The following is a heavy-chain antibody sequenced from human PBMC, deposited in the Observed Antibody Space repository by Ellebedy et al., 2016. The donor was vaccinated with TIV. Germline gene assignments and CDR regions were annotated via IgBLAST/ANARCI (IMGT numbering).Heavy chain of an antibody. CDR1: GFTFSNYW. CDR2: IKQDGSEK. CDR3: ARGGYGRPFAC. D-gene: IGHD5-12*01. J-gene: IGHJ4*02. V-gene: IGHV3-7*03. Sequence: GGSLRLSCAASGFTFSNYWMKWVRQAPGKGLEWVANIKQDGSEKYYVDSVKGRFTISRDNAKNSLFLQMNSLRVEDTAVYFCARGGYGRPFACWGQGTLVTVSS.